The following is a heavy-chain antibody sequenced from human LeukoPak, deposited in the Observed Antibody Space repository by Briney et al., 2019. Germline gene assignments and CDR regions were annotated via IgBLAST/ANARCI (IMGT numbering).Heavy chain of an antibody. CDR1: GFTFSSYW. Sequence: GGSLRLSCAASGFTFSSYWMTWVRQGPGKGLEWVANIKPDGSLIYYVDSVKGRFTISRDNAKNSLYLQMNSLRAEDTAVYYCAKRRELRRGGFDYWGQGTLVTASS. CDR2: IKPDGSLI. V-gene: IGHV3-7*03. J-gene: IGHJ4*02. CDR3: AKRRELRRGGFDY. D-gene: IGHD1-26*01.